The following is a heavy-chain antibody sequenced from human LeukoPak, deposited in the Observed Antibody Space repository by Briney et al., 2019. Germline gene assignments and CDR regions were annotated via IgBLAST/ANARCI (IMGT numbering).Heavy chain of an antibody. CDR3: ARLDIGRNAFDI. Sequence: SETLSLTCAVYGGSFSGYYWSWIRQPPGKGLEWIGEINHSGSTSYNPSLKSRVTISVDTSKNQFSLKLSSVTAADTAVYYCARLDIGRNAFDIWGQGTMVTVSS. D-gene: IGHD5-12*01. V-gene: IGHV4-34*01. CDR1: GGSFSGYY. CDR2: INHSGST. J-gene: IGHJ3*02.